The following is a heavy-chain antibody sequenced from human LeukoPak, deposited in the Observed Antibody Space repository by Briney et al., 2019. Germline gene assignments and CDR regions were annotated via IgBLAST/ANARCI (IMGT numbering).Heavy chain of an antibody. CDR3: ARLGSSWYNFDY. CDR2: IDPSDSYT. CDR1: GYSFTSYW. J-gene: IGHJ4*02. V-gene: IGHV5-10-1*01. D-gene: IGHD6-13*01. Sequence: GESLKISCKGSGYSFTSYWIIWVRQMPGKGLEWMGRIDPSDSYTNYSPSFQGHVTISADKSISTAYLQWSSLKASDTAMYYCARLGSSWYNFDYWGQGTLVTVSS.